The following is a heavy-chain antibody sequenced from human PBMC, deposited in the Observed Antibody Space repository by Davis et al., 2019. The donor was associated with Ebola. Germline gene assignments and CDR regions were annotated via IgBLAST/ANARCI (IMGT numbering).Heavy chain of an antibody. J-gene: IGHJ4*02. CDR3: ARADGFSSSWYLFDY. Sequence: PGGSLRLSCAGFAFSFDTYGMHWVRQAPGKGLEWVASMSYHGSHTSYIDSVKGRFTVSRDNSKNTLYLQMNSLRAEDTAVYYCARADGFSSSWYLFDYWGQGTLVTVSS. CDR2: MSYHGSHT. D-gene: IGHD6-13*01. CDR1: AFSFDTYG. V-gene: IGHV3-30*03.